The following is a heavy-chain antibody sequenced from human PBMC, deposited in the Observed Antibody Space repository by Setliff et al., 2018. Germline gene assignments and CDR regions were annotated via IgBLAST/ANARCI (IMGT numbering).Heavy chain of an antibody. CDR3: AILGNSMIVLDIGGHDF. Sequence: SVKVSCKASGGTFRTDGFNWVRQAPGQGLEWMGRIIPVFRSAKYAQKFQGRVNITADESTSTAYMELSSLRSEDTAVYYCAILGNSMIVLDIGGHDFWGQGALVTVPQ. D-gene: IGHD3-22*01. CDR2: IIPVFRSA. CDR1: GGTFRTDG. V-gene: IGHV1-69*13. J-gene: IGHJ4*02.